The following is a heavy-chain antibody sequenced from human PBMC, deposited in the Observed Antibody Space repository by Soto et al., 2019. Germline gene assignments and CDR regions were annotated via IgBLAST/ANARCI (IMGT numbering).Heavy chain of an antibody. D-gene: IGHD3-22*01. J-gene: IGHJ4*02. CDR1: GFTFTSSA. CDR2: IVVGSGNT. V-gene: IGHV1-58*01. Sequence: SVKVSCKASGFTFTSSAVQWVRQARGQRLEWIGWIVVGSGNTNYAQKFQERVTITRDMSTSTAYMELSSLRSEDTAVYYCAADPSYYYDSSGYWAFDYWGQGTLVTVSS. CDR3: AADPSYYYDSSGYWAFDY.